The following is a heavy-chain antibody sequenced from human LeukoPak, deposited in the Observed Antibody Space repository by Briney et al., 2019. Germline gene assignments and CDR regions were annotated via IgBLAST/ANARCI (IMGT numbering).Heavy chain of an antibody. D-gene: IGHD5-12*01. CDR2: IGASGT. CDR1: GFTFSSYA. Sequence: PGGSLRLSCAASGFTFSSYAMTWVRQAPGKGLEWVSGIGASGTYYADSVKGRFTISRDNSKSTLYLQMDSLRAEDTAVYYCAKCGNSGCHLIDYWGQGTLVTVSS. J-gene: IGHJ4*02. CDR3: AKCGNSGCHLIDY. V-gene: IGHV3-23*01.